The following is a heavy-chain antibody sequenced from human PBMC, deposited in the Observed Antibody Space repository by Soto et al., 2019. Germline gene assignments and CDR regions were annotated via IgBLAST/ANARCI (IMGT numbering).Heavy chain of an antibody. J-gene: IGHJ4*02. CDR3: ARLDDYVWGSYRYRYYFDY. Sequence: PSETLSLTCTVSGVSISSGGYYWSWIRQHPGKGLEWIGYIYYSGSTYYNPSLKSRVTISVDTSKNQFSLKLSSVTAADTAVYYCARLDDYVWGSYRYRYYFDYWGQGTLVTVSS. V-gene: IGHV4-31*03. CDR2: IYYSGST. D-gene: IGHD3-16*02. CDR1: GVSISSGGYY.